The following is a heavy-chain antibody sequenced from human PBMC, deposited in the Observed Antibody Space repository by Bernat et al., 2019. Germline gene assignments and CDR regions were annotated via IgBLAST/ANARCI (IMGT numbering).Heavy chain of an antibody. D-gene: IGHD2-15*01. CDR3: ARDRGYCSGGSCYLSYYFYGMDV. CDR2: ISYDGCNK. Sequence: QVQLVESGGGVVQPGRSLRLSCAASGFTFSSYAMHWVRQAPGKGLEWVAVISYDGCNKYYADSVKGRFTISRDNSKHTLYLQMNSLSAGDTAVYYCARDRGYCSGGSCYLSYYFYGMDVWGQGTTVTGSS. V-gene: IGHV3-30-3*01. CDR1: GFTFSSYA. J-gene: IGHJ6*02.